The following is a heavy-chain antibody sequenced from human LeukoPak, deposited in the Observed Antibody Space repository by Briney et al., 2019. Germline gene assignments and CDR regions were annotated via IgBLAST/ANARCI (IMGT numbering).Heavy chain of an antibody. V-gene: IGHV3-15*01. CDR2: IKRKTDGGTT. Sequence: GGSLRLSCAASGFSFNDAWMSWVREAPGKGLEWVGRIKRKTDGGTTDYAAPVKGRFAISRDDSKTSLYLQMNNLKTEDTAVYYCTTDTRRVVVPKWGQGTLVTVSS. CDR1: GFSFNDAW. D-gene: IGHD2-15*01. J-gene: IGHJ4*02. CDR3: TTDTRRVVVPK.